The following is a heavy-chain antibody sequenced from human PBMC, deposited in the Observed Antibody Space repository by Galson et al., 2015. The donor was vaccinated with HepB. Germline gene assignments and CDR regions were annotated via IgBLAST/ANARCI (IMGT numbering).Heavy chain of an antibody. CDR2: IKTKSDGGTT. Sequence: SLRLSCAASSFTFTNAWMNWVRQAPGKGLEWVGRIKTKSDGGTTDYAAPVKGRFFISRDDSKNTLYLQMNSLKSDDTAVYYCATEYFYDSTGYLGDAFDIWGQGTMVTVSS. D-gene: IGHD3-22*01. CDR3: ATEYFYDSTGYLGDAFDI. J-gene: IGHJ3*02. CDR1: SFTFTNAW. V-gene: IGHV3-15*07.